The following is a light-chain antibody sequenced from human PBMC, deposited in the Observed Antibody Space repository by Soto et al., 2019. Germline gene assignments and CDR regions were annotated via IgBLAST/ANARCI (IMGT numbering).Light chain of an antibody. J-gene: IGLJ2*01. CDR1: SSDVGGYNY. V-gene: IGLV2-14*01. CDR3: RSYTSSSDVV. CDR2: EVS. Sequence: QSVLTQPASVSGSPGQSITISCTGTSSDVGGYNYVSWYQQHPGKAPKLMIYEVSNRPSGVSNRFSGSKSGNTASLTISGLQAEDEADYYCRSYTSSSDVVFGGGTKLTVL.